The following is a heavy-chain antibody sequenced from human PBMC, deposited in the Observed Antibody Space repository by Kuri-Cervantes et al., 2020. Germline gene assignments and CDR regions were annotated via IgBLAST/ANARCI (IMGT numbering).Heavy chain of an antibody. J-gene: IGHJ4*02. CDR1: GFTFSSHD. Sequence: GGSLRLSCAASGFTFSSHDMHWVRQATGKGLEWVSAIGTAGDTYYPGSVKGRFTISRENAKNSLYLQMNSLRAGDTAVYYCARIPHYYGSGSYTFDYWGQGTLVTVSS. D-gene: IGHD3-10*01. CDR3: ARIPHYYGSGSYTFDY. CDR2: IGTAGDT. V-gene: IGHV3-13*01.